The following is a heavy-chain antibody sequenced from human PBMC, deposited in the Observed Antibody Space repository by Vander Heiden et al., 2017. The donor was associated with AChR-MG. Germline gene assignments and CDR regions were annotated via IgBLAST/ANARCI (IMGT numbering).Heavy chain of an antibody. J-gene: IGHJ3*02. CDR3: VRSGAFDT. Sequence: VQLQESGPGQVTPSQTLPLTCLVSGASITRGGYYWSWIRQNPGKGLEWIGSIHDSGSPYYSPSLNSRITMSADKSKNHFYLKLTSVTAADTAVYYCVRSGAFDTWGQGTMVTVSS. D-gene: IGHD6-25*01. CDR2: IHDSGSP. V-gene: IGHV4-31*03. CDR1: GASITRGGYY.